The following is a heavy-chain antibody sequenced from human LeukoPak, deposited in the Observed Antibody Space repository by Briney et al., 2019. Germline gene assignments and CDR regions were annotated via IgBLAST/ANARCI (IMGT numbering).Heavy chain of an antibody. CDR2: ISYDGSNT. D-gene: IGHD7-27*01. V-gene: IGHV3-30*18. J-gene: IGHJ4*02. Sequence: GGSLRLSCAASGFTFSSHGMHWVRQAPGKGLEWVVVISYDGSNTYYADSVKGRFTISRDNSKNTLYLQMNSLRAEDTAVYYCAKPRFVATGDGSVFDYWGQGALVTVSS. CDR1: GFTFSSHG. CDR3: AKPRFVATGDGSVFDY.